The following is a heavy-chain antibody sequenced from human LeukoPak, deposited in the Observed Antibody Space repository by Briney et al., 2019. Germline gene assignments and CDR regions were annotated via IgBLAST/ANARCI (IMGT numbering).Heavy chain of an antibody. D-gene: IGHD6-19*01. CDR3: ARAPIRSRLSSGRLGY. V-gene: IGHV1-46*01. Sequence: GASVKVSCKASGYTFTSYYMHWVRQAPGQGLEWMGIINPSGGSTSYAQKFQGRVTMTRDMSTSTVYMELSSLRSEDTAVYYCARAPIRSRLSSGRLGYWGQGTLVTVSS. CDR2: INPSGGST. CDR1: GYTFTSYY. J-gene: IGHJ4*02.